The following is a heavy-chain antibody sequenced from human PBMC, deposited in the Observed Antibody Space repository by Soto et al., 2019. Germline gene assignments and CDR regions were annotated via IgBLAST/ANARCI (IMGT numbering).Heavy chain of an antibody. CDR2: IYHSGST. J-gene: IGHJ4*02. D-gene: IGHD4-17*01. CDR1: GGSISSGGYS. Sequence: SETLSLTCAVSGGSISSGGYSWSWIRQPPGKGLEWIGYIYHSGSTYYNPSLKSRVTISVDRSKNQFSLKLSSVTAADTAVYYCARGGDAYGDLLEKGALYNFDYWGKGTLVTVSS. CDR3: ARGGDAYGDLLEKGALYNFDY. V-gene: IGHV4-30-2*01.